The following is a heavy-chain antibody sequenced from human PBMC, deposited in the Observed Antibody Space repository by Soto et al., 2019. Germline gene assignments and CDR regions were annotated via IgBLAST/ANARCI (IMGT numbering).Heavy chain of an antibody. Sequence: GGSLRLSCAASGFTFSSYWMSWVRQAPGKGLEWVANIKQDGSEKYYVDSVKGRFTISRDNAKNSLYLQMNSLRAEDTAVYYCARGLGYSGYDLLAFDIWGQGTMVTVSS. CDR1: GFTFSSYW. V-gene: IGHV3-7*04. D-gene: IGHD5-12*01. J-gene: IGHJ3*02. CDR2: IKQDGSEK. CDR3: ARGLGYSGYDLLAFDI.